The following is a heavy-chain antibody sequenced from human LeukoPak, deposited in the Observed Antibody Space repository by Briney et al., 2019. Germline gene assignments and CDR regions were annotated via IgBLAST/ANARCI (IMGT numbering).Heavy chain of an antibody. J-gene: IGHJ6*03. V-gene: IGHV3-9*01. D-gene: IGHD6-13*01. CDR1: GFTFDDYA. CDR2: ISWNTGSI. CDR3: AKDGYSSSKIRRYYYYYYYMDV. Sequence: GGSLRLSCAASGFTFDDYAMHWVRQAPGKGLEWVSGISWNTGSIGYADSVKGRFTISRDNAKNSLYLQMNSLRAEDTALYYCAKDGYSSSKIRRYYYYYYYMDVWGKGTTVTVSS.